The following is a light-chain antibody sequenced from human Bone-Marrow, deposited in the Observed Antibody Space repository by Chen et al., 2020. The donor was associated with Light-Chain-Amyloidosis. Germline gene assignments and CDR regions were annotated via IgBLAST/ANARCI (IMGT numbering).Light chain of an antibody. J-gene: IGKJ3*01. CDR1: RPISFF. Sequence: IQMTQSPSSLSASVGDRVSLTCRASRPISFFLAWYQQKPGRLPRLLIYAARTLQSGVPSRFSGSTSGTDFTLTISSLQPEDVATYYCQNYYSAPFTFGPWTKVDIK. CDR2: AAR. V-gene: IGKV1-27*01. CDR3: QNYYSAPFT.